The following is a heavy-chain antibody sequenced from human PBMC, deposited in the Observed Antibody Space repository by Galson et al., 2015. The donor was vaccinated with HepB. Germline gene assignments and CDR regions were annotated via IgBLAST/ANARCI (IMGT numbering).Heavy chain of an antibody. D-gene: IGHD2-15*01. CDR1: GFTFSSYG. J-gene: IGHJ6*02. CDR2: ISYDGSNK. Sequence: SLRLSCAASGFTFSSYGMHWVRQAPGKGLEWVAVISYDGSNKYYADSVKGRFTISRDNSKNTLYLQMNSLRAEDTAVYYCAKDGPPGVVVAATLIHYYYGMDVWGQGTTVTVSS. CDR3: AKDGPPGVVVAATLIHYYYGMDV. V-gene: IGHV3-30*18.